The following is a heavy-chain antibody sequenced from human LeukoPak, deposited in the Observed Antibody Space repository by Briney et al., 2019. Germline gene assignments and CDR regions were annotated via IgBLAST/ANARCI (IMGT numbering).Heavy chain of an antibody. D-gene: IGHD2-8*01. Sequence: GGSLRLSCAASGFTFSSYYMSWVRQARGKGLEGVSAISGSDGSTYYADSVKGRFTISRDNYKNTLYLQMNSLRAEDTAVYYCAKDLSPGVYWGQGTLVTVSS. V-gene: IGHV3-23*01. CDR1: GFTFSSYY. J-gene: IGHJ4*02. CDR3: AKDLSPGVY. CDR2: ISGSDGST.